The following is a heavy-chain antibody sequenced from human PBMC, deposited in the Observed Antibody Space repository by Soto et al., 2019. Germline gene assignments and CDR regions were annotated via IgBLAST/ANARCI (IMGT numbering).Heavy chain of an antibody. Sequence: SETLSLTCAVSGGSISSGGYYWSWIRQHPGKGLEWIGYIYYSGSTYYNPSLKSRVTISVDTSKNQFSLKLSSVTAADTAVYYCVADYYDSSVSGYWGQGTLVTVSS. D-gene: IGHD3-22*01. J-gene: IGHJ4*02. CDR1: GGSISSGGYY. CDR3: VADYYDSSVSGY. V-gene: IGHV4-31*11. CDR2: IYYSGST.